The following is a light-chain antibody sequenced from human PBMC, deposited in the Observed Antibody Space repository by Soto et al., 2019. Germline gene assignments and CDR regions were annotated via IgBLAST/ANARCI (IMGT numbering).Light chain of an antibody. V-gene: IGKV3-11*01. Sequence: VLTQSPATLSLSPGERATLSCRASLNVNSYLAWYQQKPGQAPRLLIYDASNRAAGIPARFSGSGSGTDFTLTISSLQPEDFATYNCQQYESYFPTFGQVTKVDIK. CDR2: DAS. CDR3: QQYESYFPT. CDR1: LNVNSY. J-gene: IGKJ1*01.